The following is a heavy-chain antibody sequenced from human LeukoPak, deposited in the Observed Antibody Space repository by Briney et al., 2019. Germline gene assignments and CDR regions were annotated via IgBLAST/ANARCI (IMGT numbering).Heavy chain of an antibody. CDR2: ISGDGGST. D-gene: IGHD6-13*01. CDR1: GFTFDDYA. Sequence: GGSLRLSCAASGFTFDDYAMHWVRQAPGKGLEWVSLISGDGGSTYYADSVKGRFTISRDTAKNSLYLQMNSLRDEDTAVYYCARDGIAAAGKTYFLDYWGQGTLVTVSS. J-gene: IGHJ4*02. CDR3: ARDGIAAAGKTYFLDY. V-gene: IGHV3-43*02.